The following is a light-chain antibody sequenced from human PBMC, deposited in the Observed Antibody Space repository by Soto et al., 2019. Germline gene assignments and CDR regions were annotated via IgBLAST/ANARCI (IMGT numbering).Light chain of an antibody. J-gene: IGKJ1*01. CDR1: QTVSSSS. CDR2: GAS. Sequence: EIVLTQSPGTLSLSPGVRATLSCWASQTVSSSSLAWYQQKPGQAPRLLIYGASSRATGVPDRFSGSGSGTDFTLTISRLEPEDVATYYCQQFTTFPRTFGQGTKVEIK. CDR3: QQFTTFPRT. V-gene: IGKV3-20*01.